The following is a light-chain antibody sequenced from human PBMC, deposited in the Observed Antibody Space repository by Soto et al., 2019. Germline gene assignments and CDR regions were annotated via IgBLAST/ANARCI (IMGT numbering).Light chain of an antibody. J-gene: IGKJ1*01. CDR1: QNVDSN. V-gene: IGKV3-15*01. CDR3: QQYHSWPHT. Sequence: EIVVTQSPATLSVSPGDRATLSCRASQNVDSNLAWYHQAPGQAPRLLIYGAYTRASFIPDRFSGSGSGTEFTFTISSLQAEDFAVYYCQQYHSWPHTFGQGTKVDIK. CDR2: GAY.